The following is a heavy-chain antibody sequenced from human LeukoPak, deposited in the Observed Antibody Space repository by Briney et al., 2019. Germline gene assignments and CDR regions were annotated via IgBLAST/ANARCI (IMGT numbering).Heavy chain of an antibody. CDR2: IYHSGST. Sequence: SGTLSLTCAVSGGSISSSTWWSWVRQPPGKGLEWIGEIYHSGSTNYKPSLKSRVTISVDKSKNQFYLKLSSVTAADTAVYYCAIRDAYNSFDYWGQGTLVTVSS. CDR1: GGSISSSTW. J-gene: IGHJ4*02. CDR3: AIRDAYNSFDY. D-gene: IGHD5-24*01. V-gene: IGHV4-4*02.